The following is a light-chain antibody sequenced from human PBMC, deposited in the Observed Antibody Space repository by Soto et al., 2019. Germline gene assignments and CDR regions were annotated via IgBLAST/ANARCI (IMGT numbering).Light chain of an antibody. V-gene: IGKV3-20*01. CDR1: QSVKTNY. CDR3: QQYGTSPLP. Sequence: EIVLTQSPDTLSLSPGETATLSCRASQSVKTNYLGWYQQKAGQATRLLINATYNRATGIPDRFSGSGSGTVFALTISRLEPEDFAVYFCQQYGTSPLPFGGGTKVEIK. CDR2: ATY. J-gene: IGKJ4*01.